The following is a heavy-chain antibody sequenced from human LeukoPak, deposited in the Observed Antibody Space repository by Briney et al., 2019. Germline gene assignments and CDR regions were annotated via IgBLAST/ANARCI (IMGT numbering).Heavy chain of an antibody. J-gene: IGHJ4*02. V-gene: IGHV3-49*04. CDR2: IRSKAYGGTT. CDR1: GFTFGDYA. CDR3: TRDYRYGIVVPKGDY. Sequence: QPGGSLRLSCTASGFTFGDYAMSWVRQAPGKWLEWVGFIRSKAYGGTTEYAASVKGRFTISRDDSKSIAYLQMNSLKTEDTAVYYCTRDYRYGIVVPKGDYWGQGTLVTVSS. D-gene: IGHD3-22*01.